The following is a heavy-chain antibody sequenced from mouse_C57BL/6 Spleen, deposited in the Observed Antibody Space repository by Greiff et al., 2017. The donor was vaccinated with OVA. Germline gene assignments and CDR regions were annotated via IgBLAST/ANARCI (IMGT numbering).Heavy chain of an antibody. CDR3: AFDIPLGRGGAY. CDR2: IYPGDGDT. J-gene: IGHJ3*01. Sequence: QVQLQQSGPELVKPGASVKISCKASGYAFSSSWMNWVKQRPGKGLEWIGRIYPGDGDTNYNGKFKGKATLTADKSSSTAYMQLSSLTSEDSAVYFCAFDIPLGRGGAYWGQGTLVTVSA. CDR1: GYAFSSSW. D-gene: IGHD4-1*01. V-gene: IGHV1-82*01.